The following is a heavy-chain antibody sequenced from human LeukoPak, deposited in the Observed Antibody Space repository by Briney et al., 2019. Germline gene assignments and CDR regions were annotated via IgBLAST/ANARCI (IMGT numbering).Heavy chain of an antibody. J-gene: IGHJ4*02. CDR1: GGSISSGSYY. CDR2: IYTSGST. CDR3: ARSGSYYSYYFDY. Sequence: SQTLSLTCTVSGGSISSGSYYWSWIRQPAGKGLEWIGRIYTSGSTNYNPSLKSRVTILVDTSKNQFSLKLSSVTAADTAVYYCARSGSYYSYYFDYWGQGTLVTVSS. D-gene: IGHD1-26*01. V-gene: IGHV4-61*02.